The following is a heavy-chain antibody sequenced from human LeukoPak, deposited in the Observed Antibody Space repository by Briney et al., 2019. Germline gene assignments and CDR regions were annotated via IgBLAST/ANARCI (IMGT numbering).Heavy chain of an antibody. CDR2: IRSKAYGGIT. V-gene: IGHV3-49*03. J-gene: IGHJ4*02. D-gene: IGHD3-22*01. Sequence: GGPLRLSCAASVFPFGDYAKSWFRQAPEKGLEWVGFIRSKAYGGITEYAASVKGRVTISRDDSTSIAYLQMNSLKTEDTAVNYCGFSHYYDGSALYYFDYWGQGTLVTVSS. CDR1: VFPFGDYA. CDR3: GFSHYYDGSALYYFDY.